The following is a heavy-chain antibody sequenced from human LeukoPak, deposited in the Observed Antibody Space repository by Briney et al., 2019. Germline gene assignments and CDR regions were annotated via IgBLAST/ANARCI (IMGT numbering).Heavy chain of an antibody. CDR2: INHSGST. Sequence: SETLPLTCAVYGGSFSGYYWSWIRQPPGKGLEWIGEINHSGSTNYNPSLKSRVTISVDTSKNQFSLKLSSVTAADTAVYYCARGIAAAGRANNWFDPWGQGTLVTVSS. D-gene: IGHD6-13*01. V-gene: IGHV4-34*01. CDR3: ARGIAAAGRANNWFDP. J-gene: IGHJ5*02. CDR1: GGSFSGYY.